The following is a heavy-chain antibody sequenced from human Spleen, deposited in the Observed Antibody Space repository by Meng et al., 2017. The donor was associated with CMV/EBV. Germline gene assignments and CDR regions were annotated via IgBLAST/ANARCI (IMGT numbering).Heavy chain of an antibody. J-gene: IGHJ5*02. V-gene: IGHV5-51*01. Sequence: KVSCKGSGYSFTSYWIGWVRQMPGKGLEWMGNIYPGDSDTRYSPSFQGQVTISADKSISTAYLQWSSLKASDTAMYYCARGNPNIVVVPAAIPGWFDPWGQGTLVTVSS. CDR1: GYSFTSYW. CDR3: ARGNPNIVVVPAAIPGWFDP. D-gene: IGHD2-2*02. CDR2: IYPGDSDT.